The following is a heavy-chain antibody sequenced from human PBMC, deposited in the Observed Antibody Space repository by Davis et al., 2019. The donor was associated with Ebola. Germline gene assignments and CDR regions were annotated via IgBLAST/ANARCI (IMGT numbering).Heavy chain of an antibody. CDR3: ARSIFGVVPYYYYYMDV. Sequence: GESLKISCATSGFTLSGFGMNWIRQAPGKGLEWVSSISSGSTYIKYAESVKGRFTISRDNARNSLYLQMNSLRAEDTAVYYCARSIFGVVPYYYYYMDVWGKGTTVTVSS. V-gene: IGHV3-21*01. CDR2: ISSGSTYI. CDR1: GFTLSGFG. J-gene: IGHJ6*03. D-gene: IGHD3-3*02.